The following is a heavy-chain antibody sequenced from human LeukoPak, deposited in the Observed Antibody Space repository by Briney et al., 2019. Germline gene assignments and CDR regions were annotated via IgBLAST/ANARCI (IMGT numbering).Heavy chain of an antibody. V-gene: IGHV3-13*01. CDR3: ARARGIFYDNWFDP. CDR2: IGTAGDT. Sequence: RGSLRLSCAASGFTFSSYAMSWVRQAPGKRLEWVSAIGTAGDTYYPGSVKGRFTISRENAKNSLYLQMNSLRAGDTAVYYCARARGIFYDNWFDPWGQGTLVTVSS. D-gene: IGHD3-3*01. CDR1: GFTFSSYA. J-gene: IGHJ5*02.